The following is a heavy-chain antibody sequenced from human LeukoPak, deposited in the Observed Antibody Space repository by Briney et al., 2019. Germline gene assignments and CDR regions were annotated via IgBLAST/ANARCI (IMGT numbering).Heavy chain of an antibody. CDR3: ARVNLRGSQYNWFDP. J-gene: IGHJ5*02. V-gene: IGHV1-69*08. D-gene: IGHD1-26*01. CDR2: ITPVIDST. Sequence: ASVKVSCKASGGTLNTHIFTWVRQAPGEGLEWMGRITPVIDSTKYAQKFQGRVTITADKSTSTVYMELSSLRSEDTAVYYCARVNLRGSQYNWFDPWAREPWSPSPQ. CDR1: GGTLNTHI.